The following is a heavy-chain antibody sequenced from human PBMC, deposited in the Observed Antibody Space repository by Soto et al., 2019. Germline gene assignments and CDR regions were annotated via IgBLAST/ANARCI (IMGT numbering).Heavy chain of an antibody. CDR3: AKDKVYDNIGYYSY. Sequence: GGSLRLSCAASGFAFSIFALSWVRQSPGKGLEWVSGITVSGDRTYYADSVKGRFTISRDNSKNTLYLEMNSLRDEDTAVYYCAKDKVYDNIGYYSYWGQGTLFTVSS. J-gene: IGHJ4*02. CDR1: GFAFSIFA. V-gene: IGHV3-23*01. CDR2: ITVSGDRT. D-gene: IGHD3-22*01.